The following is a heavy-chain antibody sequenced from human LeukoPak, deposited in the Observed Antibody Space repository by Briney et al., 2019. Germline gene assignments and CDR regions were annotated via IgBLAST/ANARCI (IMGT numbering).Heavy chain of an antibody. Sequence: GGSLRLSCAASGFTFSSYAMSWVRQAPGKGVEWVSAISGSGGSTYYADSVKGRFTISRDNSKNTLYLQMHSLRAEDTAVYYCAKTDRIYDFWSGYLFEGVFDYWGQGTLVTVSS. V-gene: IGHV3-23*01. J-gene: IGHJ4*02. CDR1: GFTFSSYA. D-gene: IGHD3-3*01. CDR2: ISGSGGST. CDR3: AKTDRIYDFWSGYLFEGVFDY.